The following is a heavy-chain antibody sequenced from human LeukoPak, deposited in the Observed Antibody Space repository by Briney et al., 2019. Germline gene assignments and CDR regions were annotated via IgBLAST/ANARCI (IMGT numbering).Heavy chain of an antibody. J-gene: IGHJ5*02. D-gene: IGHD3-3*01. CDR2: IIPIFGTA. V-gene: IGHV1-69*05. Sequence: SVKVSCKASGYTFSSYAISWVRQAPGQGLEWMGGIIPIFGTANYAQKFQGRVTITTDESTSAAYTELSSLRSEDTAVYYCARSYYDFWSGYLSIGSWFDPWGQGTLVTVSS. CDR1: GYTFSSYA. CDR3: ARSYYDFWSGYLSIGSWFDP.